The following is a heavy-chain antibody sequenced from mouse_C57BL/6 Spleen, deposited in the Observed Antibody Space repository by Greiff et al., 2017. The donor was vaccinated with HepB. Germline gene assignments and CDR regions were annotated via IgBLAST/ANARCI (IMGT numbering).Heavy chain of an antibody. CDR2: ISYDGSN. J-gene: IGHJ1*03. V-gene: IGHV3-6*01. D-gene: IGHD1-1*01. CDR3: ARGELLRGWYFDV. Sequence: DVQLQESGPGLVKPSQSLSLTCSVTGYSITSGYYWNWIRQFPGNKLEWMGYISYDGSNNYNPSLKNRISITRDTSKNQFFLKLNSVTTEDTATYYCARGELLRGWYFDVWGTGTTVTVSS. CDR1: GYSITSGYY.